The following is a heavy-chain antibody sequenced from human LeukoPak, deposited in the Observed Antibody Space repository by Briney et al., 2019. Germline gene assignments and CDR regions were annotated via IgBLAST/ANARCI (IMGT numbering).Heavy chain of an antibody. Sequence: PSETLSLTCTVSGGSISSGDYYWSWIRQPPGKGLEWIVYIYYSGSTYYNPSLKSRVTISVDTSKNQFSLKLSSVTAADTAVYYCARVVFTMVRGIRDWFDPWGQGTLVTVSS. V-gene: IGHV4-30-4*01. CDR1: GGSISSGDYY. CDR3: ARVVFTMVRGIRDWFDP. CDR2: IYYSGST. D-gene: IGHD3-10*01. J-gene: IGHJ5*02.